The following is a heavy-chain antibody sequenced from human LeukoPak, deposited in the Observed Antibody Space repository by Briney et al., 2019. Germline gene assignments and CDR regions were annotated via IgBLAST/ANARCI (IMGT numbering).Heavy chain of an antibody. CDR3: VRGAMVSKPGDF. D-gene: IGHD2-8*01. J-gene: IGHJ4*02. Sequence: SETLSLTCSVSGVSVNSRSFFWHWVRQPPGKGLEWIGSVYSTGNVYQSPSLQSRAAISVDASNNSFSLTLQSVTAADTAVYFCVRGAMVSKPGDFWGPGTLVIVS. CDR1: GVSVNSRSFF. CDR2: VYSTGNV. V-gene: IGHV4-39*02.